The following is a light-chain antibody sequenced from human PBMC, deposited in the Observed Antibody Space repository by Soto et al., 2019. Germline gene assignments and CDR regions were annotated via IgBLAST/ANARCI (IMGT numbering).Light chain of an antibody. V-gene: IGKV3-15*01. J-gene: IGKJ4*01. CDR2: VAS. Sequence: EIVMTQSPATLSVSPGERATLSFRASQSVSSNLAWYQQKPGQTPKLLIYVASPRATGIPARFSGSGSGTEFTRTISSRQSEDFAVYYCQQYNVWPLTFGGGTKVEFK. CDR3: QQYNVWPLT. CDR1: QSVSSN.